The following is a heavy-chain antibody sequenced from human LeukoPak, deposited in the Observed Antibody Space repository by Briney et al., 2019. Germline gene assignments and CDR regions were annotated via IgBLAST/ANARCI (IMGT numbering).Heavy chain of an antibody. J-gene: IGHJ6*03. CDR1: EFTFSSHA. CDR2: ISSSGSTI. D-gene: IGHD2-2*01. Sequence: PGGSLRLSCAASEFTFSSHAMNWVRQAPGKGLEWVSYISSSGSTIYYADSVQGRFTISRDNVKNSLYLQMNSLRAEDTAVYYCARVSSLYYYYMDVWGKGTTVTVSS. V-gene: IGHV3-48*04. CDR3: ARVSSLYYYYMDV.